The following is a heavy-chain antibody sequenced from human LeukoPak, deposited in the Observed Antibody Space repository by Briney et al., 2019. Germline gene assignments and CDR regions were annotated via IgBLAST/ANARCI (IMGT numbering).Heavy chain of an antibody. CDR2: IYTGGRI. Sequence: PSETLSLTCTVSGGPISNYYWIWIRQPAGEGLEWIGRIYTGGRIDSNPSLKSRVTMSVDTSKNQFSLKLTSVTAADTAVYFCARLYSDSWSRVDPWGQGTLVTVPS. CDR3: ARLYSDSWSRVDP. D-gene: IGHD6-13*01. CDR1: GGPISNYY. J-gene: IGHJ5*02. V-gene: IGHV4-4*07.